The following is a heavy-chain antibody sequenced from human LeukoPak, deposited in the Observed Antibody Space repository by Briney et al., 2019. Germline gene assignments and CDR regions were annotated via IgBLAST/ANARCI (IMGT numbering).Heavy chain of an antibody. CDR2: ISASGDAT. D-gene: IGHD3-10*01. V-gene: IGHV3-23*01. CDR1: GFTFSSYA. CDR3: AKAVQYYGSGSGSNYFDY. Sequence: PGGSLRLSCAASGFTFSSYAMSWARQGPGKGLEWVSVISASGDATYSADSVKGRFTISRDNSKSTLYLQMDSLRDEDTAVYYCAKAVQYYGSGSGSNYFDYWGQGTLVTVSS. J-gene: IGHJ4*02.